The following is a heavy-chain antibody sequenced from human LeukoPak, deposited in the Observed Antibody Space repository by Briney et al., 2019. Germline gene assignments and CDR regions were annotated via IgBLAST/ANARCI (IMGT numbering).Heavy chain of an antibody. J-gene: IGHJ4*02. CDR3: ATDYYDSSGYYQLDS. D-gene: IGHD3-22*01. CDR1: SGSISSSSYY. Sequence: ASETLSLTCTVSSGSISSSSYYWGWIRQPPGKRLEWIGSFYYSGNTYYNPSLKSRVTISVDTSKNQFSLKLSSVTAADTAVYYCATDYYDSSGYYQLDSWGQGILVAVSS. CDR2: FYYSGNT. V-gene: IGHV4-39*07.